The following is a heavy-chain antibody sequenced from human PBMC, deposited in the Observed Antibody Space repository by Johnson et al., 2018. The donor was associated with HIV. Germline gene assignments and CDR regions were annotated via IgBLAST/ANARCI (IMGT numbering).Heavy chain of an antibody. J-gene: IGHJ3*02. CDR1: GFTVSSNY. CDR2: IYSDGST. CDR3: AKERVIIAAPRGGAFDI. D-gene: IGHD6-25*01. Sequence: VQLVESGGGLVQPGGSLRLSCAASGFTVSSNYMSWVRQAPGKGLEWVSLIYSDGSTYYADSVKGRFTISRENSKNMVYLQMNSLRAEDTAVYYCAKERVIIAAPRGGAFDIWGQGTMVTVSS. V-gene: IGHV3-66*01.